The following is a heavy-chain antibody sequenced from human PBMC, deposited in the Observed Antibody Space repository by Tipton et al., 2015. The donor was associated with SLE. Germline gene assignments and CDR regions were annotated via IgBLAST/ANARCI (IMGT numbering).Heavy chain of an antibody. CDR2: TSGSGGNT. V-gene: IGHV3-23*01. D-gene: IGHD3-22*01. J-gene: IGHJ4*02. CDR3: AKGPEYYYDSSGPLDY. Sequence: GSLRLSCAASGFTFSSYDMSWVRQAPGKGLEWVSATSGSGGNTYYADSVKGRFTISRDNSKNTLYLQMNSLRAEDTAVYYCAKGPEYYYDSSGPLDYWGQGTLVTVSS. CDR1: GFTFSSYD.